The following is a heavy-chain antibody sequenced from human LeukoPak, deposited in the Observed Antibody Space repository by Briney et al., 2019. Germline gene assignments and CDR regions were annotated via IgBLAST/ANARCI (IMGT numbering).Heavy chain of an antibody. V-gene: IGHV3-23*01. CDR3: AKLAGRSSSWYYFDY. Sequence: GGSLRLSCAASGFTFSSYAMSWVRQAPGKGLEWVSAISGSGGSTYYADSVKGRFTISRDNSKNTLYLQMNSLRAEGTAVYYCAKLAGRSSSWYYFDYWGQGTLVTVSS. CDR2: ISGSGGST. J-gene: IGHJ4*02. D-gene: IGHD6-13*01. CDR1: GFTFSSYA.